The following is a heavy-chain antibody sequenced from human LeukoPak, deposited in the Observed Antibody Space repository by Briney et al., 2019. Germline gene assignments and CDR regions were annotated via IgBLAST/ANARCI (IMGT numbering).Heavy chain of an antibody. D-gene: IGHD5-24*01. CDR3: AITRRDGYFGWFDP. CDR1: GGSISSYY. Sequence: SETLSLTCTVSGGSISSYYWSWIRQPPGKGLEWIGYIYYSGSTNYNPSLKSRVTISVDTSKNQFSLKLSSVTAADTAVYYCAITRRDGYFGWFDPWGQGTLVTVSS. V-gene: IGHV4-59*08. CDR2: IYYSGST. J-gene: IGHJ5*02.